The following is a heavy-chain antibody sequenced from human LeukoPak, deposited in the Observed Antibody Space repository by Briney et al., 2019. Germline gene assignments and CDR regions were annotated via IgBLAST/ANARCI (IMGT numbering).Heavy chain of an antibody. CDR2: INHSGST. V-gene: IGHV4-34*01. D-gene: IGHD3-22*01. CDR3: ARVTGYMIEDYFDY. J-gene: IGHJ4*02. Sequence: SETLSLTCAVYGGSFSGYYWSWIRQPPGKGLEWIGEINHSGSTNYNPCLKSRVTISVDTSKNQFSLRLSSMTAADTAVYYCARVTGYMIEDYFDYWGQGTLVTVSS. CDR1: GGSFSGYY.